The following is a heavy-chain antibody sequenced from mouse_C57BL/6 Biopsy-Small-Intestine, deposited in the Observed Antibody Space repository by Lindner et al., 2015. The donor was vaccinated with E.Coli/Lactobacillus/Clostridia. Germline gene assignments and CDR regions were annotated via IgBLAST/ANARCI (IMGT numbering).Heavy chain of an antibody. CDR2: ILPGSGRT. CDR3: ASSSGYSYYFDY. J-gene: IGHJ2*01. Sequence: VQLQESGAELRKPGASVKLSCKATGYIFTGYWIEWVKQRPGHGLEWIGEILPGSGRTNCNEKFKGKATFTAEASSDTAYMQLSSLTTEDSAIYYCASSSGYSYYFDYWGQGTTLTVSS. V-gene: IGHV1-9*01. CDR1: GYIFTGYW. D-gene: IGHD3-2*02.